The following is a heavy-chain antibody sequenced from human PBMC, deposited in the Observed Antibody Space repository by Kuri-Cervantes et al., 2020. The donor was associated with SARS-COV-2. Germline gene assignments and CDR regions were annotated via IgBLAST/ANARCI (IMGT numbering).Heavy chain of an antibody. V-gene: IGHV3-30-3*01. CDR3: ARDKGELLWFGETKLDGMDV. CDR1: GFTFSGHW. D-gene: IGHD3-10*01. CDR2: ISYDGSNK. Sequence: GESLKISCAASGFTFSGHWIHWVRQAPGKGLEWVALISYDGSNKYYADSVKGRFTISRDNSKNTLYLQMNSLRAEDTAVYYCARDKGELLWFGETKLDGMDVWGQGTTVTVSS. J-gene: IGHJ6*02.